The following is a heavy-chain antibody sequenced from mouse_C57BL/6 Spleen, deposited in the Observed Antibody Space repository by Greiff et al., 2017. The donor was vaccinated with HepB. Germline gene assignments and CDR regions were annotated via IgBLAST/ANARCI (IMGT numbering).Heavy chain of an antibody. Sequence: QVQLKQSGAELVKPGASVKISCKASGYAFSSYWMNWVKQRPGKGLEWIGQIYPGAGDTNYNGKFKGKATLTADKSSSTAYIQLSSLTSEDSAVYFCARGYSPYYAMDYWGQGTSVTVSS. CDR2: IYPGAGDT. J-gene: IGHJ4*01. CDR1: GYAFSSYW. D-gene: IGHD2-12*01. CDR3: ARGYSPYYAMDY. V-gene: IGHV1-80*01.